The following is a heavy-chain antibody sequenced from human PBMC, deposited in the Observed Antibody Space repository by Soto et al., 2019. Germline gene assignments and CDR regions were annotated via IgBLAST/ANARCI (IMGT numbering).Heavy chain of an antibody. CDR3: ARDGVGLFDY. J-gene: IGHJ4*02. CDR2: TSYSGNT. Sequence: PSETLSLTCTISGGNISSYRWSWIRQPPGKELEWIGLTSYSGNTVYNPSLKSRVVFSVDTSKNNFALTVTSVTAADTAVYYCARDGVGLFDYWGQGTLVTVFS. D-gene: IGHD1-26*01. V-gene: IGHV4-59*01. CDR1: GGNISSYR.